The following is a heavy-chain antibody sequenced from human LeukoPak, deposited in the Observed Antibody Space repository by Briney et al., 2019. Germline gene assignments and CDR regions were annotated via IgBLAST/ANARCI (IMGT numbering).Heavy chain of an antibody. CDR3: ARDLWLYDSSGYYFVY. CDR1: GFTFSSYW. Sequence: GGSLRLSCAASGFTFSSYWMSWVRQAPGKGLEWVANIKQDGSEKYYVDSVKGRFTISRDNAKNSLYLQMNSLRAEDTAVYYRARDLWLYDSSGYYFVYWGQGTLVTVSS. J-gene: IGHJ4*02. CDR2: IKQDGSEK. V-gene: IGHV3-7*01. D-gene: IGHD3-22*01.